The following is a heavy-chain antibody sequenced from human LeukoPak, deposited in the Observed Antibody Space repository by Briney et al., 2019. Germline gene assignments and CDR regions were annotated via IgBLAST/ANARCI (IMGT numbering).Heavy chain of an antibody. CDR2: ISSSSSYI. D-gene: IGHD6-19*01. CDR1: GFSFDDYA. CDR3: ARKKTGIAVAGTRGDAFDI. V-gene: IGHV3-21*01. Sequence: GGSLRLSCVGSGFSFDDYAMHWVRQAPGKGLEWVSSISSSSSYIYYADSVKGRFTISRDNAKNSLYLQMNSLRAEDTAVYYCARKKTGIAVAGTRGDAFDIWGQGTMVTVSS. J-gene: IGHJ3*02.